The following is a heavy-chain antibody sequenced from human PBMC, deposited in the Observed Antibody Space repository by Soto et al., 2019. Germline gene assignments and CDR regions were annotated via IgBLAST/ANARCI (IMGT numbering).Heavy chain of an antibody. CDR2: IKPSGGST. Sequence: GASVKVSCKAFGYTFSSYYVHWARQAPGQGLEWMGVIKPSGGSTSYAQKFQGRVTMTRDTSTSTVSMELSSLRFEDTAVYYCARAREIIGYYTLHYYYYLMDVWGQGTTVTVSS. J-gene: IGHJ6*02. D-gene: IGHD3-22*01. CDR1: GYTFSSYY. V-gene: IGHV1-46*01. CDR3: ARAREIIGYYTLHYYYYLMDV.